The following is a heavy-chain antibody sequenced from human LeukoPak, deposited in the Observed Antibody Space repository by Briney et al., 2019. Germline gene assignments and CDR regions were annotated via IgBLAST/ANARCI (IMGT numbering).Heavy chain of an antibody. CDR2: IYSGGST. J-gene: IGHJ6*02. D-gene: IGHD3-22*01. CDR3: ATLDSSAYYAYYYYYGMDV. CDR1: GFTFSNYA. Sequence: GGSLRLSCVASGFTFSNYAMSWVRQAPGKGLEWVSIIYSGGSTYYADSVKGRFTISRDNSKNTLYLQMNSLRAEDTAVYYCATLDSSAYYAYYYYYGMDVWGQGTTVTVSS. V-gene: IGHV3-53*01.